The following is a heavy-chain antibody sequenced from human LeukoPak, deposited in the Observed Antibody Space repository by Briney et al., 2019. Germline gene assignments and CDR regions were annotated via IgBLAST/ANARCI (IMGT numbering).Heavy chain of an antibody. CDR3: ARDMGAYDY. CDR2: IYYTGST. J-gene: IGHJ4*02. Sequence: PSETLSLTCAVSGGSISSYYWSWIRQSPGKGLEWIGYIYYTGSTNYNPSLKSRVTISVDKSKNQFSLKLSSVTAADTAVYYCARDMGAYDYWGQGTLVTVSS. V-gene: IGHV4-59*12. D-gene: IGHD3-16*01. CDR1: GGSISSYY.